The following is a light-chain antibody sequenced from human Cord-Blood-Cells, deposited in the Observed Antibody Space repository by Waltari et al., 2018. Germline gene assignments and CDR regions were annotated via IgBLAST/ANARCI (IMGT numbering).Light chain of an antibody. CDR3: QQYGSSPAT. J-gene: IGKJ1*01. CDR2: GAS. CDR1: QRVSSSY. V-gene: IGKV3-20*01. Sequence: EIVLTQSPGTLSLSPGERATLSCRASQRVSSSYLAWYQQKPGQAPRLLIYGASSRATGIPDRFSGSGSGTDFTLTSSRLEPEDFAVYYCQQYGSSPATFGQGTKVEIK.